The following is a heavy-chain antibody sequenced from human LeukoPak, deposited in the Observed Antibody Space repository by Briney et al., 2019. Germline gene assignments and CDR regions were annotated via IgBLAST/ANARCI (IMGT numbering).Heavy chain of an antibody. CDR1: GFSFSSYW. CDR2: ISTDGSST. J-gene: IGHJ4*02. V-gene: IGHV3-74*01. D-gene: IGHD6-19*01. Sequence: GGSLRLSCAVSGFSFSSYWMHWVRQAPGKGLVWVSRISTDGSSTTYADSVRGRFTISRDNPKNTLYLQMDSLRAEDTAVYYCARPSSGWYGSWGQGTLVTVSS. CDR3: ARPSSGWYGS.